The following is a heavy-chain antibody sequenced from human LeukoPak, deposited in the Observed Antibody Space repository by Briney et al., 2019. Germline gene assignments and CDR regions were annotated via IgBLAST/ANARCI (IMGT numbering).Heavy chain of an antibody. CDR3: ARGSRSGSYYKSPFDY. CDR2: IHHSGST. D-gene: IGHD1-26*01. Sequence: SETLSLTCAVYGGSFSGYYWSWIRQPPGKGLEWIGEIHHSGSTNYNPSLKSRVTISVDTSKNQFSLKLSSVTAADTAVYYCARGSRSGSYYKSPFDYWGQGTLVTVSS. V-gene: IGHV4-34*01. CDR1: GGSFSGYY. J-gene: IGHJ4*02.